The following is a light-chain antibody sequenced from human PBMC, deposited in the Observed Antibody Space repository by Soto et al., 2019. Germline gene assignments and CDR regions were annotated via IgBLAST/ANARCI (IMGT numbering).Light chain of an antibody. CDR3: GTWDSSLSAGV. Sequence: QSVLTQPPSVSAAPGQKVTISCSGSSSNIGKNYVSWYQQLPGTAPKLIIYDNDERPSGIPDRFSGSKSGTSATLGITGRQTGDEADYYCGTWDSSLSAGVFGGGTKLTVL. CDR2: DND. V-gene: IGLV1-51*01. J-gene: IGLJ3*02. CDR1: SSNIGKNY.